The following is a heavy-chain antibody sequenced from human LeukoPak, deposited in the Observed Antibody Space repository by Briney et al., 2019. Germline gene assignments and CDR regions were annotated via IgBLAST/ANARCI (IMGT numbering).Heavy chain of an antibody. V-gene: IGHV4-59*01. CDR2: IYYSGST. Sequence: AETLSLTCTVSGGSISSYYWSWIRQPPGKGLEWIGYIYYSGSTNYNPSLKSRVTISVDTSKNQFSLKLSSVTAADTAVYYCARVGYSYGTYYYDSSGYDLDYWGQGTLVTVSS. CDR1: GGSISSYY. D-gene: IGHD3-22*01. J-gene: IGHJ4*02. CDR3: ARVGYSYGTYYYDSSGYDLDY.